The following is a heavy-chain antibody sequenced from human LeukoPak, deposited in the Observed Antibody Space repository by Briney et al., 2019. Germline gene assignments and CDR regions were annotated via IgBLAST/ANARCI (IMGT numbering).Heavy chain of an antibody. CDR1: GGSISSGDYY. V-gene: IGHV4-30-4*08. CDR2: IYYSGST. CDR3: ASSVRGWLQFDY. J-gene: IGHJ4*02. Sequence: SSETLSLTCTVSGGSISSGDYYWSWIRQPPGKGLEWIGYIYYSGSTYYNPSLKSRVTISVDTSKNQFSLKLSSVTAADTAVYCCASSVRGWLQFDYWGQGTLVTVSS. D-gene: IGHD5-24*01.